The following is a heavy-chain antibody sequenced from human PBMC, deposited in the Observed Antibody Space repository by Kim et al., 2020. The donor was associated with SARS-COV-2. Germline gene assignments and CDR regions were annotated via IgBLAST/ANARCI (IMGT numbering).Heavy chain of an antibody. CDR2: ISGDGGNT. CDR1: GFTFDDYA. CDR3: AKDTSIAAAWDYFDY. D-gene: IGHD6-13*01. Sequence: GGSLRLSCAASGFTFDDYAMHWVRQAPGKGLEWVSLISGDGGNTYYADSVKGRFTISRDNSKNSLYLQMNSLRTEDTALYYCAKDTSIAAAWDYFDYWGQGTLFTVSS. J-gene: IGHJ4*02. V-gene: IGHV3-43*02.